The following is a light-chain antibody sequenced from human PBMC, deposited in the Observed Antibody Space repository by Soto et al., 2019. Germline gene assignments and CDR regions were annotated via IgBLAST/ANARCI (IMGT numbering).Light chain of an antibody. CDR3: QQVNSYPLT. Sequence: DIQMTQSPSSLSASVGDRVTITCRASQSISSYLNWYQLKPGKAPKLLIYAASTLQSGVPSRFSGSGSGTEFTLTISSLQPEDFATYYCQQVNSYPLTFGGGTKWIS. CDR2: AAS. CDR1: QSISSY. V-gene: IGKV1-9*01. J-gene: IGKJ4*01.